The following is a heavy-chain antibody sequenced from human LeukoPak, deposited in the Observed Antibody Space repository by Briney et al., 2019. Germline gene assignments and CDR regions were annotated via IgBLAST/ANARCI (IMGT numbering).Heavy chain of an antibody. J-gene: IGHJ4*02. CDR2: IYYSGSN. Sequence: SETLSLTCTVSGGSISRYYWSWIRQPPGKGLEWIGYIYYSGSNNYHPTLKSRVTLSVDTSKSLTALKLSSVTAADTAVYYCARWTWGNFDYWGQGTLVTVSS. D-gene: IGHD3-16*01. CDR1: GGSISRYY. V-gene: IGHV4-59*01. CDR3: ARWTWGNFDY.